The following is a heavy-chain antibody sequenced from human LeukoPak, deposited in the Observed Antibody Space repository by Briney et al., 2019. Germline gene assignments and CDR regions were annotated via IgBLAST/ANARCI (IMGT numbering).Heavy chain of an antibody. CDR2: ISGSGGST. J-gene: IGHJ4*02. V-gene: IGHV3-23*01. Sequence: GGSLRPSCAASGFTFSSYAMSWVRQAPGKGLEWVSAISGSGGSTYYADSVKGRFTISRDNSKNTLYLQMNSLRAEDTAVYYCASAVAGTQNDYWGQGTLVTVSS. CDR3: ASAVAGTQNDY. CDR1: GFTFSSYA. D-gene: IGHD6-19*01.